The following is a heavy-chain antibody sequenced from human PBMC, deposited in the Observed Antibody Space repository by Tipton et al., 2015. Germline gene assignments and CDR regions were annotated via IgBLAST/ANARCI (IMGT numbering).Heavy chain of an antibody. Sequence: SLRLSCAASGFTFSSYWMTWVRQAPGKGLEWVANINQDGSEQYYVDSVKGRFTISRDNAKNSLYLQMNSLRAEDTAVYYCATNPRIYCSGGSCYGLYYFDNWGQGTLVTVSS. J-gene: IGHJ4*02. D-gene: IGHD2-15*01. CDR1: GFTFSSYW. CDR2: INQDGSEQ. V-gene: IGHV3-7*01. CDR3: ATNPRIYCSGGSCYGLYYFDN.